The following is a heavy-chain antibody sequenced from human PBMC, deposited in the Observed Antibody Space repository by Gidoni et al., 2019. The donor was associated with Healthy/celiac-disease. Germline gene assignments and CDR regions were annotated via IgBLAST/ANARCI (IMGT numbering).Heavy chain of an antibody. D-gene: IGHD4-17*01. Sequence: QVQLVQSGAEVQKPGASVTVSCKAYGYTFTSYDLNWVRQATGQGLEWMGWMNPNSGNTGYAQKFQGRVTMTRNTSISTAYMELSSLRSEDTAVYYCARGLFDYGDCNWFDPWGQGTLVTVSS. CDR3: ARGLFDYGDCNWFDP. CDR2: MNPNSGNT. CDR1: GYTFTSYD. V-gene: IGHV1-8*01. J-gene: IGHJ5*02.